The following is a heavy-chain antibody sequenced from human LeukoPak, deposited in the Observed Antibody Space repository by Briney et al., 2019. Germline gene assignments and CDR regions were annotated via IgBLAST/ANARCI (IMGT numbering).Heavy chain of an antibody. Sequence: PSETLSLTCTVSGGSISSSSYYWAWIPQPPGKGLEWIGRIYSSGSTYYNPSLMSRVTISVDTSRRQFSLKLSSVTAADTAVYYCARLGGSGAAFDIWDQGTMVTVSS. J-gene: IGHJ3*02. D-gene: IGHD3-10*01. V-gene: IGHV4-39*01. CDR1: GGSISSSSYY. CDR3: ARLGGSGAAFDI. CDR2: IYSSGST.